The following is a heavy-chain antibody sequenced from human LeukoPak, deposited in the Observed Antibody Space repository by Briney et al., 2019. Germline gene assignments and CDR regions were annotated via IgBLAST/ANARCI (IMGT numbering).Heavy chain of an antibody. D-gene: IGHD3-10*01. V-gene: IGHV3-30*03. CDR1: GFTFSSYG. Sequence: GGSLRLSCAASGFTFSSYGMHWVRQAPGKGLEWVAVISYDGSNKYCADSVKGRFTISRDNSKNTLYLQMNSLRAEDTAVYYCATRPPGRALHTNYWGQGTLVTVSS. J-gene: IGHJ4*02. CDR3: ATRPPGRALHTNY. CDR2: ISYDGSNK.